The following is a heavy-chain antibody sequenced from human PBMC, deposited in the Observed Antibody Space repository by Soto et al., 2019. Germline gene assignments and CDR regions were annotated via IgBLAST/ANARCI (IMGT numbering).Heavy chain of an antibody. J-gene: IGHJ3*02. V-gene: IGHV3-30-3*01. CDR3: ARDILWSYYYDSSGYFSDAFDI. Sequence: GGSLRLSCAASGFTFSSYAMHWVRQAPGKGLEWEAVISYDGSNKYYADSVKGRFTISRDNSKNTLYLQMNSLRAEDTAVYYCARDILWSYYYDSSGYFSDAFDIWGQGTMVTVSS. CDR1: GFTFSSYA. CDR2: ISYDGSNK. D-gene: IGHD3-22*01.